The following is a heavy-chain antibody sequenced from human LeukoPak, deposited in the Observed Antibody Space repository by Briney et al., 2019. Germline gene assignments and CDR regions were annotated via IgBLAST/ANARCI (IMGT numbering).Heavy chain of an antibody. CDR2: IKQDGSEK. CDR3: AREGSGGWYFSDY. D-gene: IGHD6-19*01. CDR1: GFTFSSYW. Sequence: GGSLRLSCAASGFTFSSYWMSWVRQAPGKGLEWVANIKQDGSEKYYVDSVKGRFTISRDNAKNSLYLQMNSLRAEDTAVYYRAREGSGGWYFSDYWGQGTLVTVSS. V-gene: IGHV3-7*01. J-gene: IGHJ4*02.